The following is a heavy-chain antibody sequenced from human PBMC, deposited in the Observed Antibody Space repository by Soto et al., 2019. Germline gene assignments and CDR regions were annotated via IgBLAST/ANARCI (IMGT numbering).Heavy chain of an antibody. CDR1: GFIFSSFS. Sequence: GGSLRLSCAASGFIFSSFSMGWVRQAPGKGLEWVATINEDGSETHYVDSVKGRFTVSRDKAKTSLYLQLNSLRADDTAVYFCARHAAYYYGGSAYYFDYWGQGTPVTVSS. CDR3: ARHAAYYYGGSAYYFDY. V-gene: IGHV3-7*01. J-gene: IGHJ4*02. CDR2: INEDGSET. D-gene: IGHD3-10*01.